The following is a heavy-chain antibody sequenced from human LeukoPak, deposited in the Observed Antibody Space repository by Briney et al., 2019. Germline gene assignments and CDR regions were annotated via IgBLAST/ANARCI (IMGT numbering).Heavy chain of an antibody. CDR3: GGEGGQIAPAGNFDY. CDR1: GGSISSYY. J-gene: IGHJ4*02. CDR2: IYTSGST. Sequence: PSETLSLTCTVSGGSISSYYWSWIPQPPGKGLEWIVRIYTSGSTNYLPSLKRGVTMSVNTSKNKSALKVCSVPAADTAVYYCGGEGGQIAPAGNFDYWGQGTKVTVSS. V-gene: IGHV4-4*07. D-gene: IGHD6-13*01.